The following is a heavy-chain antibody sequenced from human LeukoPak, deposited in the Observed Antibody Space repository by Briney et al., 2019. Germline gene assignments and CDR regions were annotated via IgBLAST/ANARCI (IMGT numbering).Heavy chain of an antibody. CDR3: ARDPRRRAPQDIITGTFYDY. J-gene: IGHJ4*02. D-gene: IGHD1-20*01. CDR1: GFTFSSYA. CDR2: ISGSGGST. Sequence: GGSLRLSCAASGFTFSSYAMSWVRQAPGKGLEWVSAISGSGGSTYYADSVKGRFTISRDNSKNTLYLQMNSLRAEDTAIYYCARDPRRRAPQDIITGTFYDYWGQGTLVTVSS. V-gene: IGHV3-23*01.